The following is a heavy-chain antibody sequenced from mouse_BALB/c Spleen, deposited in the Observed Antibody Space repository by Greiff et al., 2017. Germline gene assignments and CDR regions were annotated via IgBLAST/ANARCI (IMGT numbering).Heavy chain of an antibody. V-gene: IGHV5-6*01. CDR1: GFTFSSYC. J-gene: IGHJ2*01. CDR2: ISSGGSYT. CDR3: ARNVTTVVATSGDFDY. Sequence: EVQRVKSGGDLVKPGGSLKLSCAASGFTFSSYCMSWVRQTPDNRLEWVATISSGGSYTYYPDSVKGRFTISRDNAKNTLYLQMSSLNSEDTAMYYCARNVTTVVATSGDFDYWGQGTTLTVSA. D-gene: IGHD1-1*01.